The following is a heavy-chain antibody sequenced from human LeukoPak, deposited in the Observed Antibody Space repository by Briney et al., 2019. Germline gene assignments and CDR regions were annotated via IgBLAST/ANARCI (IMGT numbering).Heavy chain of an antibody. D-gene: IGHD4-17*01. V-gene: IGHV3-7*05. J-gene: IGHJ5*02. Sequence: PGGSLRLSCAASGFTFNTYWMNWVRQASGKGLEWVANIKQDGSEKYYVDSVKGRFTISRDNAKNSLYLQMNSLRAEDTAVYYCARDRGPYGDYSFDPWGRGTLVTVSS. CDR3: ARDRGPYGDYSFDP. CDR1: GFTFNTYW. CDR2: IKQDGSEK.